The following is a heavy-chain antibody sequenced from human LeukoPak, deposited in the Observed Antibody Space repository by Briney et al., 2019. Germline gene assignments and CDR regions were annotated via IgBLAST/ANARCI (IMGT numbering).Heavy chain of an antibody. CDR2: IYSDGST. D-gene: IGHD5-24*01. CDR1: GFTVSSNY. Sequence: PGGSLRLSCAASGFTVSSNYMSWVRQAPGKGLEWVSVIYSDGSTYYADSVKGRFTISRDNSKNTLYLQMNSLRAEDTAVYYCASGWLQPMRVFDYWGQGTLVTVSS. CDR3: ASGWLQPMRVFDY. J-gene: IGHJ4*02. V-gene: IGHV3-53*01.